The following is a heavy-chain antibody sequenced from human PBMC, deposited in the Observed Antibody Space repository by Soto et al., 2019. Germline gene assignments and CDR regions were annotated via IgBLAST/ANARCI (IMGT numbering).Heavy chain of an antibody. J-gene: IGHJ4*02. V-gene: IGHV3-30-3*01. D-gene: IGHD5-12*01. CDR2: ISYDGSNK. Sequence: QVQLVESGGGVVQPGRSLRLSCAVSGFTFSSYAMHWVRQAPGKGLEWVAVISYDGSNKYYADSVKGRFTISRDNSKNTLYLQMNSLRAEDTAVYYCASPRGYSGYDSPGYPFDYWGQGTLVTVSS. CDR1: GFTFSSYA. CDR3: ASPRGYSGYDSPGYPFDY.